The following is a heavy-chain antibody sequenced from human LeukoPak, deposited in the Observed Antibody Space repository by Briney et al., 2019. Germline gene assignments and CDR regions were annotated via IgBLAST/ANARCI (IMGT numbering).Heavy chain of an antibody. J-gene: IGHJ4*02. CDR1: EFTFSDYY. Sequence: GGSLRLSCVVSEFTFSDYYMSWIRQVPGKGLEWISYISGSGATIYYAAYVKGRFTITRDNAKNSLYMQMNDLRSGDTAAYYCVRGARGSRSGFDYWGQGTLVTVSS. D-gene: IGHD3-10*01. V-gene: IGHV3-11*01. CDR2: ISGSGATI. CDR3: VRGARGSRSGFDY.